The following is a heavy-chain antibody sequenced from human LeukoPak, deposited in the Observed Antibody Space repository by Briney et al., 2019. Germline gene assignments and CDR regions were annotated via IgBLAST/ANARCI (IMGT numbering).Heavy chain of an antibody. CDR2: ISSSGSTI. CDR1: GFTFSSYE. D-gene: IGHD3-22*01. Sequence: GGSLRLSCAASGFTFSSYEMNWVRQAPGKGLEWVSYISSSGSTIYYADSVKGRFTISRDNAKNSLYLQMNSLRAEDTAVYYCARGGHYYYDSSGYYYVWGQGTLVTVSS. V-gene: IGHV3-48*03. CDR3: ARGGHYYYDSSGYYYV. J-gene: IGHJ4*02.